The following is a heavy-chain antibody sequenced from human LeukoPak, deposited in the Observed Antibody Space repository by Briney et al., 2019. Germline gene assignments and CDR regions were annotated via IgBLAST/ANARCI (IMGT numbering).Heavy chain of an antibody. V-gene: IGHV4-59*01. CDR1: GGSITSYY. D-gene: IGHD3-22*01. CDR2: IYYSGST. CDR3: ASLRPYYYDSSGAYYFDY. J-gene: IGHJ4*02. Sequence: PSETLSLTCTVSGGSITSYYWSWIRQPPGKGLEWIGYIYYSGSTNYNPSLKSRVTISMDTSKNQFSLELSSVTAADTAVYYCASLRPYYYDSSGAYYFDYWGQGTLVTVSS.